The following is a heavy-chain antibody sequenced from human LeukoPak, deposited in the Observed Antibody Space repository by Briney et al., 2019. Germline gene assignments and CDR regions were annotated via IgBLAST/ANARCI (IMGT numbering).Heavy chain of an antibody. CDR1: GFTFSSYG. D-gene: IGHD3-16*01. Sequence: GGSLRLSCAASGFTFSSYGMHWVRQAPGKGLEWVAVISYDGSNKYYADSVKGRFTISRDNSKNTLYLQMNSLRAGDTAVYYCAKAWDYAYYFDYWGQGTLVTVSS. V-gene: IGHV3-30*18. J-gene: IGHJ4*02. CDR2: ISYDGSNK. CDR3: AKAWDYAYYFDY.